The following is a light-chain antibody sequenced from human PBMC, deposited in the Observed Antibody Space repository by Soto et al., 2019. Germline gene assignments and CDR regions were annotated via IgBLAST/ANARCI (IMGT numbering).Light chain of an antibody. Sequence: DIPLTQSPSTLSVSAGDRVVITCRASQSITTRLAWYQQKPAKAPKLLIYDASSMETGIPSRFSGSGSGTDFTLTISSLQPDDFATYYCQHYDRYPEAFGQGTKVDI. CDR2: DAS. V-gene: IGKV1-5*01. J-gene: IGKJ1*01. CDR3: QHYDRYPEA. CDR1: QSITTR.